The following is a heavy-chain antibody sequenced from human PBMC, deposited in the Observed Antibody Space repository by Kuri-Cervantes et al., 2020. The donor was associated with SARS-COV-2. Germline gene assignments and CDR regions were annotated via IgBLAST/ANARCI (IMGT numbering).Heavy chain of an antibody. CDR1: GGSISSYY. J-gene: IGHJ5*01. CDR2: IYYSGST. CDR3: ASPAGYGSSTSCSGGWFDP. D-gene: IGHD2-2*01. Sequence: SEPLSLTCTVSGGSISSYYWSWIRQPPGKGLEGIGYIYYSGSTNYNPSLKSRVTISVDTSKNQFSLKLSSVTAADTAVYYCASPAGYGSSTSCSGGWFDPWGQGTTVTVSS. V-gene: IGHV4-59*01.